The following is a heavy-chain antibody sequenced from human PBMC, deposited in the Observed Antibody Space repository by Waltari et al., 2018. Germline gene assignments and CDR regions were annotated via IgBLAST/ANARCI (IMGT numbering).Heavy chain of an antibody. J-gene: IGHJ6*02. CDR3: ARSSRIAARLYYYYGMDV. CDR2: IIPIFGTA. V-gene: IGHV1-69*15. D-gene: IGHD6-6*01. CDR1: GGTFSSYA. Sequence: QVQLVQSGAEVKKTGSSVKVSCKASGGTFSSYAISWVRQAPGQGLEWMGRIIPIFGTANYAQKFQGRVTITADESTSTAYMELSSLRSEDTAVYYCARSSRIAARLYYYYGMDVWGQGTTVTVSS.